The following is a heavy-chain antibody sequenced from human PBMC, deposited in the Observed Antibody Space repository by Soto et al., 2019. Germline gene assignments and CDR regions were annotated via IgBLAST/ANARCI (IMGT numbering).Heavy chain of an antibody. Sequence: QVQLQQWGAGLLKPSETLSLTCAVYGESFSGYYWSWIRQPPGKGLELIGEINHSGSTDDNPSLKTRTTISVDTSKNQFALKLSSGTAADTAVYYCARVRSYYESSGYYGDYYYYDAMDVWGQGTTFTVS. J-gene: IGHJ6*02. CDR1: GESFSGYY. V-gene: IGHV4-34*04. CDR3: ARVRSYYESSGYYGDYYYYDAMDV. D-gene: IGHD3-22*01. CDR2: INHSGST.